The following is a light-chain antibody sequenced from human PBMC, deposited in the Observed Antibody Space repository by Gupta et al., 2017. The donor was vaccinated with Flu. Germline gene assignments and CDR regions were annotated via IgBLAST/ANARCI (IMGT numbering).Light chain of an antibody. CDR3: QHYGSSLKT. V-gene: IGKV3-20*01. Sequence: VTRCLSPGERATLCCRASQGVSSNYLAWYQQKPGQAPRLLIYIASSRATGVPDRFSGSGSGTDFTLTISRLEPEDVAVYYCQHYGSSLKTFGQGTKVDIK. CDR1: QGVSSNY. J-gene: IGKJ1*01. CDR2: IAS.